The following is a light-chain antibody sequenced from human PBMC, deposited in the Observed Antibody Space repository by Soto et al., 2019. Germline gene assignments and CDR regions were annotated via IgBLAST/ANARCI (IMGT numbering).Light chain of an antibody. J-gene: IGKJ3*01. Sequence: EIVLTQSPGTLSLSPGERATLSCRASQSVSSSYLAWYQQKPGQAPRLLISGPSSRATAIPDRFSASGSGTDFTLTISRLEPEDFAVYYCQQYGHSPPFTFGPGTKVDIK. CDR3: QQYGHSPPFT. CDR2: GPS. CDR1: QSVSSSY. V-gene: IGKV3-20*01.